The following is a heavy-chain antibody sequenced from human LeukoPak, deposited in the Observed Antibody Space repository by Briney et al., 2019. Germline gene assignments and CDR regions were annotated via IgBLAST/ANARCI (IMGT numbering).Heavy chain of an antibody. CDR1: VYTFTGYY. J-gene: IGHJ6*01. Sequence: ASLKFSCKASVYTFTGYYMHWVRQAPGQGLEWMGWINPNRGGANYAQKFQGRVTMSRDTSISTAYMERSRLRSDATAVYFCARGYIVVVRLLKYGMDGGREGCTVTVSS. CDR3: ARGYIVVVRLLKYGMDG. V-gene: IGHV1-2*02. CDR2: INPNRGGA. D-gene: IGHD2-15*01.